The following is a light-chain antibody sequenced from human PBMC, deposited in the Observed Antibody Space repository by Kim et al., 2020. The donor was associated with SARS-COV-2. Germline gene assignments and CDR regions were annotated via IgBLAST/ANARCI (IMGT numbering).Light chain of an antibody. Sequence: TVTISCTRSSDSIACRHVNWYRQRPGSGPATVIYKDNQRPAGVPDRFSGSIDTSSNSATDTISGLQTEDGADYYCQSYNSITRWVFGGRTKLTVL. CDR3: QSYNSITRWV. V-gene: IGLV6-57*03. J-gene: IGLJ3*02. CDR1: SDSIACRH. CDR2: KDN.